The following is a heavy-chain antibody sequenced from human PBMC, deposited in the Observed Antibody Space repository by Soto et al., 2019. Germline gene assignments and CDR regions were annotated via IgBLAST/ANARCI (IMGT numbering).Heavy chain of an antibody. CDR2: ISGSGGST. CDR3: AKDFHGRRTGQFYY. D-gene: IGHD7-27*01. CDR1: GFTFSSYA. J-gene: IGHJ4*02. Sequence: EVQLLESGGGLVQPGGSLRLSCEASGFTFSSYAMSWVRQAPGTGLEWVSAISGSGGSTYYADSVKGRFTISRDNSKNTLYLQMNSLRAEDTAVYYCAKDFHGRRTGQFYYLGQGTLVTVSA. V-gene: IGHV3-23*01.